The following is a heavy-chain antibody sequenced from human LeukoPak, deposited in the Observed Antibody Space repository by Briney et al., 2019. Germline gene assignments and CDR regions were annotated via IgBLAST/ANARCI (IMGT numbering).Heavy chain of an antibody. Sequence: SETLSLTCTVSGGSISSYYWSWIRQPPGKGLEWIGYIYYGGSTNYNPSLKSRVTISVDTSKNQFSLKLSSVTAADTAVYYCARMGPKTTAAFDIWGQGTMVTVSS. CDR1: GGSISSYY. D-gene: IGHD1-7*01. CDR3: ARMGPKTTAAFDI. V-gene: IGHV4-59*01. J-gene: IGHJ3*02. CDR2: IYYGGST.